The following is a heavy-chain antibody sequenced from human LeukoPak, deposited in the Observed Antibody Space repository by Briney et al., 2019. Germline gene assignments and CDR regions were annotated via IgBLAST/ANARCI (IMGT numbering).Heavy chain of an antibody. J-gene: IGHJ4*02. Sequence: PSETLSLTCAVYGGSFSGYYWSWIRQPPGKGLEWIGEINHSGSTNYNPSLKSRVTISVDTSKNQFSLKLSSVTAADTAVYYCAREVVAAAGTVGYWGQGTLVIVSS. CDR1: GGSFSGYY. CDR2: INHSGST. D-gene: IGHD6-13*01. V-gene: IGHV4-34*01. CDR3: AREVVAAAGTVGY.